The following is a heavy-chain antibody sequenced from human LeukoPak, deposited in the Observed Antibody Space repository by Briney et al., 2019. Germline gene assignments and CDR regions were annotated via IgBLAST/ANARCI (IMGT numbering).Heavy chain of an antibody. D-gene: IGHD3-9*01. J-gene: IGHJ4*02. CDR2: IYSGGST. Sequence: GESLRLSCADSEFTVSSNYMRWVRQAPGKGLEWVSVIYSGGSTHYADSVKGRFTISRDNSKNTPYLQMNSLRAEDTAVYYCARDRLHYDSLTGYPADWGQGTLVTVSS. CDR1: EFTVSSNY. CDR3: ARDRLHYDSLTGYPAD. V-gene: IGHV3-66*01.